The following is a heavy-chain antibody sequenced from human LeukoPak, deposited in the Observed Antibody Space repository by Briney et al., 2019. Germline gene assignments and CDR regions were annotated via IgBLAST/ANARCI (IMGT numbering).Heavy chain of an antibody. Sequence: ASVKVSCKASGYTFTSYGISWVRQAPGQGLEWMGWISAYNGNTNYAQKLQGRVTMTTDTSTSTAYMELRSLRSDDTAVYYCARTTDSSGYSWSFDYWGQGTLVTVSS. J-gene: IGHJ4*02. CDR2: ISAYNGNT. CDR3: ARTTDSSGYSWSFDY. CDR1: GYTFTSYG. D-gene: IGHD3-22*01. V-gene: IGHV1-18*01.